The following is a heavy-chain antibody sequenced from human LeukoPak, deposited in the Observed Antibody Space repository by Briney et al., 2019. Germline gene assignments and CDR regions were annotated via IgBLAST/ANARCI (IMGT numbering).Heavy chain of an antibody. CDR3: ATVTTPSDH. D-gene: IGHD4-17*01. V-gene: IGHV3-30*03. Sequence: GGSLRLSCAASGFTFSSFAMHWVRQAPGKGLEWVGVIRNDGTTKYYGDSVNGRVTISRDNSKNTVYLQMNSLRAEDTALYYCATVTTPSDHWGQGTLVTDSS. CDR1: GFTFSSFA. CDR2: IRNDGTTK. J-gene: IGHJ4*02.